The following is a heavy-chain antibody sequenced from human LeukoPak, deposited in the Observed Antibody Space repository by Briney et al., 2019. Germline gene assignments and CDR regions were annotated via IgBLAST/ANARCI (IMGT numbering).Heavy chain of an antibody. CDR1: GFTFSDYY. V-gene: IGHV3-11*06. Sequence: GGSLRLSCAASGFTFSDYYMSWIRQAPGKGLEWVSYISSSSSYTNYADSVKGRFTISRDNAKNSLYLQMNSLRAEDTAVHYCARSPYGDYVDYWGQGTLVTVSS. CDR2: ISSSSSYT. J-gene: IGHJ4*02. D-gene: IGHD4-17*01. CDR3: ARSPYGDYVDY.